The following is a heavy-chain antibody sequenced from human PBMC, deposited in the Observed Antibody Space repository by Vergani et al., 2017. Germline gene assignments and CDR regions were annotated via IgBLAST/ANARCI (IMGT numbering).Heavy chain of an antibody. Sequence: EVQLVESGGGVVRPGGSLRLSCAASGFTFDDYGMSWVRHAPGKGLEWVSGIKWHGGSTGYADSVKGRFTISRDNAKNSLYLQMNSLRAEDTAVYYCARVNYYGSGSYYNDYYYGMDVWGQGTTVTVSS. CDR1: GFTFDDYG. V-gene: IGHV3-20*04. D-gene: IGHD3-10*01. CDR2: IKWHGGST. J-gene: IGHJ6*02. CDR3: ARVNYYGSGSYYNDYYYGMDV.